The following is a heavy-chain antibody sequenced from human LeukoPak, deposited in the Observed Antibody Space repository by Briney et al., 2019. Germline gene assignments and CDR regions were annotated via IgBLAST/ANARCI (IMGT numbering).Heavy chain of an antibody. CDR2: IYHSGST. V-gene: IGHV4-4*02. CDR3: ARDVVYWWGPQGRAFDI. CDR1: GGSISSSNW. Sequence: PSGTLSLTCAVSGGSISSSNWWSWVRQPPGKGLEWIGEIYHSGSTNYNPSLKGRVTISVDKSKNQFSLKLSSVTAADTAVYYCARDVVYWWGPQGRAFDIWGQGTMVTVSS. J-gene: IGHJ3*02. D-gene: IGHD2-8*02.